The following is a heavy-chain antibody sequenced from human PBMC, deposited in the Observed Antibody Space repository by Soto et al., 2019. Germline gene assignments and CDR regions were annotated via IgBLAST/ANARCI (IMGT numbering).Heavy chain of an antibody. V-gene: IGHV6-1*01. J-gene: IGHJ6*02. CDR2: TYYRSKWYN. D-gene: IGHD5-12*01. Sequence: SQTLTLTCAISGDSVSSNSAAWNWIRQSPSRGLEWLGRTYYRSKWYNDYAVSVKSRITINPDTSKNQFSLQLNSVTPEDTAVYYCARDPIVATIGRDYYYGMDVWGQGTTVTVSS. CDR3: ARDPIVATIGRDYYYGMDV. CDR1: GDSVSSNSAA.